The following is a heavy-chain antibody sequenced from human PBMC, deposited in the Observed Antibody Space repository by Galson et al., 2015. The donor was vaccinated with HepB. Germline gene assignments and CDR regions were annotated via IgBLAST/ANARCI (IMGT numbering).Heavy chain of an antibody. CDR2: ISESGSYI. Sequence: MNWVRQAPGKGLEWVSSISESGSYIYYADSVKGRFTITRDNDKNLVFLHMKSLRGEDTAVYYCARDFFFYGLDVWGQGTTVTVS. CDR3: ARDFFFYGLDV. V-gene: IGHV3-21*01. J-gene: IGHJ6*02.